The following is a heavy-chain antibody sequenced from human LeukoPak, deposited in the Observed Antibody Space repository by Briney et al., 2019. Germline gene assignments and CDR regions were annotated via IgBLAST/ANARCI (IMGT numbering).Heavy chain of an antibody. Sequence: ASVKVSCKVSGYTLTELSMHWVRQAPGKGLEWMGGFDPEDGEAISAQKFQGRVTMTEDTSTDTAYMELSSLRSEDTAVYYCARSSSVTIPGYYFDYWGQGTLVTVSS. CDR3: ARSSSVTIPGYYFDY. D-gene: IGHD2-21*01. J-gene: IGHJ4*02. V-gene: IGHV1-24*01. CDR1: GYTLTELS. CDR2: FDPEDGEA.